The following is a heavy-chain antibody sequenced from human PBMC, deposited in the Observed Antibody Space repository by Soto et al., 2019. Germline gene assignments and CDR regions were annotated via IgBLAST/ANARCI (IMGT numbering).Heavy chain of an antibody. CDR2: IYSGGST. J-gene: IGHJ6*02. D-gene: IGHD3-16*02. Sequence: EVQLVESGGGLVQPGGSLRLSCAASGFTVSSNYMSWVRQAPGKGLEWVSVIYSGGSTYYADSVKGRFTISRDNSKNTLYLQMNSLRAEDTAVYYCARDNDYVWGSYRHYYDGMGVWGQGTTVTVSS. V-gene: IGHV3-66*01. CDR1: GFTVSSNY. CDR3: ARDNDYVWGSYRHYYDGMGV.